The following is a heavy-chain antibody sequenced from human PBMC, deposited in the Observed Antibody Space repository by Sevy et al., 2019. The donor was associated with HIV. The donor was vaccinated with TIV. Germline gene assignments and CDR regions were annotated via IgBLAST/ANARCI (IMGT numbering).Heavy chain of an antibody. D-gene: IGHD4-17*01. J-gene: IGHJ4*02. V-gene: IGHV3-33*01. CDR3: ARTSYGDYGYFDY. Sequence: GGSLRLSCAASGFTFSSYGMHWVRQAPGKGLEWVAVIWYDGSNKYYADSVKGRLTISRDNSKNTLYLQMNSLRAEDTAVYYCARTSYGDYGYFDYWGQGTLVTVSS. CDR2: IWYDGSNK. CDR1: GFTFSSYG.